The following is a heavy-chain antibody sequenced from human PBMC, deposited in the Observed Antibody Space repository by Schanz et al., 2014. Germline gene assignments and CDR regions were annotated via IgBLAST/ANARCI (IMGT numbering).Heavy chain of an antibody. D-gene: IGHD1-7*01. CDR3: AKDRRSTSGGLNYSCGPYHYYGLDV. CDR2: INPDSGDT. Sequence: QEQLVQSGAEVRKPGASVKVSCKASGYTFSDSYVHWVRQAPGQGLEWMGWINPDSGDTNFAQKFQGWVTMTRDKSITTAYMELSRLKFDDTGVYYCAKDRRSTSGGLNYSCGPYHYYGLDVWGQGTTVIVSS. CDR1: GYTFSDSY. V-gene: IGHV1-2*04. J-gene: IGHJ6*02.